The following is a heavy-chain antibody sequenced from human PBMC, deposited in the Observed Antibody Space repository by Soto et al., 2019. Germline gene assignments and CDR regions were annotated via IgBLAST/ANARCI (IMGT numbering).Heavy chain of an antibody. CDR1: GFTFSVQW. Sequence: EVHLVESGGGLVQPGGSLRLSCAASGFTFSVQWMSWVRQAPGKGLEWVATINQDVSERYYVDSVKGRFSISRDNAKNSLYLQMNSLRAEDTAVYYCTTEEWYYFPSWGQGTLVTVSS. V-gene: IGHV3-7*03. CDR3: TTEEWYYFPS. J-gene: IGHJ4*02. CDR2: INQDVSER. D-gene: IGHD3-3*01.